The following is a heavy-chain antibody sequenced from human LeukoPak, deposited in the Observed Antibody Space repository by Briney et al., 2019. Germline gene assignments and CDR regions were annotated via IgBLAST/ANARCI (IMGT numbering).Heavy chain of an antibody. J-gene: IGHJ6*02. D-gene: IGHD3-3*01. V-gene: IGHV3-30*18. CDR3: AKDLGITRYYYYGMDV. CDR1: GFTFSSYG. Sequence: GRSLRLSCAASGFTFSSYGMHWVRQAPGKGLEWVAVISYDGSNKYYADSVKGRFTISRDNSKNTLYLQMNSLRAEDTALYYCAKDLGITRYYYYGMDVWGQGTTVTVSS. CDR2: ISYDGSNK.